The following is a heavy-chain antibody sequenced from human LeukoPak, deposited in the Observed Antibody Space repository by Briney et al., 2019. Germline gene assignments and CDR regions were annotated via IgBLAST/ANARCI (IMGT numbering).Heavy chain of an antibody. CDR2: IRSKANSYAT. V-gene: IGHV3-73*01. D-gene: IGHD6-13*01. CDR1: GFTFSGSA. J-gene: IGHJ4*02. Sequence: GGSLRLSCAAPGFTFSGSAMHWVRQASGKGLEWVGRIRSKANSYATAYAASVKGRFTISRDDSKNTAYLQMNSLKTEDTAVYYCARVVISYGIAAALIDYWGQGTLVTVSS. CDR3: ARVVISYGIAAALIDY.